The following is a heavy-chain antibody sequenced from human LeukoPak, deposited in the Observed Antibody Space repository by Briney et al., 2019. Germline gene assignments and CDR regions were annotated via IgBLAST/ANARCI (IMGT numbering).Heavy chain of an antibody. V-gene: IGHV3-30-3*01. CDR2: ISYDGSNK. Sequence: PGGSLRLSCAASGFTFSSYAMHWVRQAPGKGLEWVAVISYDGSNKYYADSVKGRFTISRDNSKNTLYLQMNSLRADDTAVYYCARDPGIAAAGNWFDPWGQGTLVTVSS. CDR1: GFTFSSYA. J-gene: IGHJ5*02. CDR3: ARDPGIAAAGNWFDP. D-gene: IGHD6-13*01.